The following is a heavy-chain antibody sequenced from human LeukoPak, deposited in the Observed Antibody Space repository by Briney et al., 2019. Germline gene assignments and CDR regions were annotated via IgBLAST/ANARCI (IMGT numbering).Heavy chain of an antibody. CDR2: IHYSGST. V-gene: IGHV4-59*01. D-gene: IGHD2-15*01. Sequence: PSETLSLTCSVSSGSISSYYWSWIRQPPGKGLEWIGYIHYSGSTNYNPSLKSRVTISVDTSKNQFSLKLSSVTAADTAVYYCARTTEGYCRGRSCYSYYYYMDVWGKGTAVTVSS. CDR1: SGSISSYY. CDR3: ARTTEGYCRGRSCYSYYYYMDV. J-gene: IGHJ6*03.